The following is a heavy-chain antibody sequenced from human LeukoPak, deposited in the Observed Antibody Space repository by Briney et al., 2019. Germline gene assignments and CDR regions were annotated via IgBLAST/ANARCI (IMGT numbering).Heavy chain of an antibody. CDR2: IHPDGTEK. CDR3: TSRYDFWSGYFQGYYFDF. Sequence: GGSLRLSCAAPGLTFTNYWMHWVRQAPGKGLESVAYIHPDGTEKYYMESLRGRFAISRDNAKNSLYLQMSNLRDEDTAVYYCTSRYDFWSGYFQGYYFDFWGQGSLVTVSS. D-gene: IGHD3-3*01. CDR1: GLTFTNYW. V-gene: IGHV3-7*01. J-gene: IGHJ4*02.